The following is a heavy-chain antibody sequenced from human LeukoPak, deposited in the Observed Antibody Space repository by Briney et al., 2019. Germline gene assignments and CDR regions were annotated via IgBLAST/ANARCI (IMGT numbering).Heavy chain of an antibody. CDR1: GFTFSSYG. D-gene: IGHD6-13*01. J-gene: IGHJ5*02. CDR2: IRYDGSNK. Sequence: PGGSLRLSCAASGFTFSSYGMHWVRQAPGKGLEWVAFIRYDGSNKYYADSVKGRFIISRDNSKNTLYLQMNSLRAEDTAVYYCARSSSRIAENWFDPWGQGTLVTVSS. CDR3: ARSSSRIAENWFDP. V-gene: IGHV3-30*02.